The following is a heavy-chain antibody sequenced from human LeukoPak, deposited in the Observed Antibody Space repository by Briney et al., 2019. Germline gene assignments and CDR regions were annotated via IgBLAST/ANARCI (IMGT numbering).Heavy chain of an antibody. CDR3: ARQPKSCTPGVYITGKACWFDP. V-gene: IGHV4-59*08. CDR1: GDSIMNYY. J-gene: IGHJ5*02. D-gene: IGHD3-10*01. Sequence: SEPLSLTCTVSGDSIMNYYWSWIRQPPGKGLEWIGYISYNGNTNHNPSLQSRVSISIDTANNRFSLRLTSVTAADTAIYYCARQPKSCTPGVYITGKACWFDPWGQGIQVTVSS. CDR2: ISYNGNT.